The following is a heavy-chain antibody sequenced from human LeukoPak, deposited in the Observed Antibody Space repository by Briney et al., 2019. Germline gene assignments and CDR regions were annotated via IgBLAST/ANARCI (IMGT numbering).Heavy chain of an antibody. J-gene: IGHJ3*02. CDR1: GGSISSYY. D-gene: IGHD4-17*01. CDR3: AREKHYGHDAFDI. V-gene: IGHV4-59*01. CDR2: IYYSGST. Sequence: SETLSVTCTVSGGSISSYYWSWIRQPPGRGLEWIGYIYYSGSTNYNPSLKSRVTISVDTSKNQFSLKLSSVTAADTAVYYCAREKHYGHDAFDIWGQGTMVTVSS.